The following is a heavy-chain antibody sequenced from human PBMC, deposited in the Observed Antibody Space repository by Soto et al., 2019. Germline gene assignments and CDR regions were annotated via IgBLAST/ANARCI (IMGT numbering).Heavy chain of an antibody. J-gene: IGHJ5*02. D-gene: IGHD1-20*01. V-gene: IGHV3-74*01. CDR2: INSDGSST. CDR1: GFTFSDYW. CDR3: VRGVNDNWSDIRWFDP. Sequence: GGSLRLSCAASGFTFSDYWMYWVRQAPGKGLVWVSRINSDGSSTSYADSVKGRFTISRDNAKKTLNLQMNSLRAEDTAVYYCVRGVNDNWSDIRWFDPWGQGTLVTVSS.